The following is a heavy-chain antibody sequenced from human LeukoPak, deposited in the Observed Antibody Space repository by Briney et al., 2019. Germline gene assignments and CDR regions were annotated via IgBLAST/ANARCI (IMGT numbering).Heavy chain of an antibody. V-gene: IGHV4-59*01. CDR3: ARGEDSSGCYWVDY. J-gene: IGHJ4*02. CDR1: GGSISSYY. Sequence: SETLSLTCTVSGGSISSYYWSWIRQPPGKGLEWIGYIYYSGSTNYNPSLKSRVTISVDTSKNQFSLKLSSVTAADTAVYYCARGEDSSGCYWVDYWGQGTLVTVSS. D-gene: IGHD3-22*01. CDR2: IYYSGST.